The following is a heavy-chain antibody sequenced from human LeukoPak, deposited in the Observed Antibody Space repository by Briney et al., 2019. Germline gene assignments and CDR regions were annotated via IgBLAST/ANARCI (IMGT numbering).Heavy chain of an antibody. V-gene: IGHV1-46*01. Sequence: GASVKVSCKASGYTFTSYYMHWVRQAPGQGLEWMGVINPSGGITSYAQKFQGSVTMTRDTSTSTAYMELSSLRSEDTAVYYCARVGSTGYSYGCFDYWGQGTLVTVSS. CDR1: GYTFTSYY. CDR3: ARVGSTGYSYGCFDY. J-gene: IGHJ4*02. CDR2: INPSGGIT. D-gene: IGHD5-18*01.